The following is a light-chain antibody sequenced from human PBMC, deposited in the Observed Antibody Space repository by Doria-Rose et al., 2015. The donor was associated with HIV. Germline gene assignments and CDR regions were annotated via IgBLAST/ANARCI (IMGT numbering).Light chain of an antibody. Sequence: TQSPGTLSLSPGEGATLSCRASQRVKSSYLAWYQQKPGQAPRLLIYDASTRATGIPDRFSGSGSGTDFTLTISRLEPEDVAVYYRQQYGTSRGTFGQGTRLEIK. CDR3: QQYGTSRGT. J-gene: IGKJ5*01. V-gene: IGKV3-20*01. CDR1: QRVKSSY. CDR2: DAS.